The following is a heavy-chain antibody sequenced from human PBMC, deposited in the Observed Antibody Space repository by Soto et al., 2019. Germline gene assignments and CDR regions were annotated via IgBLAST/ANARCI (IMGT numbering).Heavy chain of an antibody. D-gene: IGHD3-16*02. CDR2: MNPNSGNS. V-gene: IGHV1-8*01. CDR1: GFTFTSYL. Sequence: QVQLVQSGAEVKKPGASVKVSCKASGFTFTSYLINWVRQATGQGLEWMGWMNPNSGNSGYAQKFQGRVTMTRNTSINTAYMELSSLRSEDTAVYYCARGPSYYDYIWGSYLYWGQGTLVTVSS. J-gene: IGHJ4*02. CDR3: ARGPSYYDYIWGSYLY.